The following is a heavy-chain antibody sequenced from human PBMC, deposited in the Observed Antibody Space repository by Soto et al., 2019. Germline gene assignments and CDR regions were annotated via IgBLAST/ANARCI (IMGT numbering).Heavy chain of an antibody. D-gene: IGHD1-26*01. Sequence: QVQLQQWGAGLLKPSETLSLTCAVYGGSFSGYYWSWIRQPPGKGLEWIGEIKHSGSTNYNPSLKSRVTISVDTSKNQFSLKLSSVTAADTAVYYCARARVGATTDYWGQGTLVTVSS. J-gene: IGHJ4*02. V-gene: IGHV4-34*01. CDR1: GGSFSGYY. CDR3: ARARVGATTDY. CDR2: IKHSGST.